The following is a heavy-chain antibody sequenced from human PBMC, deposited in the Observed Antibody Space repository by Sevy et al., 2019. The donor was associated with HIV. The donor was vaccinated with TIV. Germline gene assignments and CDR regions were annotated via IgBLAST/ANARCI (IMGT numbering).Heavy chain of an antibody. Sequence: SETLSLTCAVYGGSFSGYYWSWIRQPPGKGLEWIGEINHSGSTNYNPSLKSRVTISVDTSKNQFSLKLSSVTAADTAVYYCASHCGSTSCSHTFDIWGQWTMVTVSS. J-gene: IGHJ3*02. CDR1: GGSFSGYY. V-gene: IGHV4-34*01. CDR3: ASHCGSTSCSHTFDI. CDR2: INHSGST. D-gene: IGHD2-2*01.